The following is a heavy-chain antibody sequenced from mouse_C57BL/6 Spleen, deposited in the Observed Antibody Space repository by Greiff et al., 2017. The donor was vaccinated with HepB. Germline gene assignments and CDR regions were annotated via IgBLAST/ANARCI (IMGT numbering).Heavy chain of an antibody. CDR2: IYPRSGNT. CDR3: ARGELLLGFDY. D-gene: IGHD1-1*01. V-gene: IGHV1-81*01. J-gene: IGHJ2*01. Sequence: QVQLKQSGAELARPGASVKLSCKASGYTFTSYGISWVKQRTGQGLEWIGEIYPRSGNTYYNEKFKGKATLTADKSSSTAYMELRSLTSEDSAVYFCARGELLLGFDYWGQGTTLTVSS. CDR1: GYTFTSYG.